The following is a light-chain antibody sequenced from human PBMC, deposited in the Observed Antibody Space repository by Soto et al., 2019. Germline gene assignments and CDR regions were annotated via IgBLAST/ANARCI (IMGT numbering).Light chain of an antibody. J-gene: IGKJ1*01. CDR3: QQYCYSRT. Sequence: IVLTQSPGTLSLSPGEIAALSCRASQSVSSSYLAWYQQKPGQAPRPLIYGASTRATGIPDRFSGGGSGTDFTLIISRRVLEDFAGYYCQQYCYSRTFGPGTNVEI. V-gene: IGKV3-20*01. CDR1: QSVSSSY. CDR2: GAS.